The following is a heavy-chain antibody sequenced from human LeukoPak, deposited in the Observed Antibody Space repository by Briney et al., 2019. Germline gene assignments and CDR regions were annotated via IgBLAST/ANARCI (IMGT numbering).Heavy chain of an antibody. CDR1: GGSFSGYY. Sequence: SETLSLTCAVYGGSFSGYYWSWIRQPPGKGLEWIGEINHSGSTNYNPSLKSRVTISVDTSKNQFSLKLSPVTAADTAVYYCARGPRTGTIYYYYYYHIDVWGKGTTVTVSS. D-gene: IGHD1-7*01. J-gene: IGHJ6*03. CDR2: INHSGST. CDR3: ARGPRTGTIYYYYYYHIDV. V-gene: IGHV4-34*01.